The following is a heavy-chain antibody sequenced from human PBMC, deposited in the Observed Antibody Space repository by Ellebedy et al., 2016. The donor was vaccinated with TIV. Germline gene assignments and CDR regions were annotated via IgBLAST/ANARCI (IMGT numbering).Heavy chain of an antibody. J-gene: IGHJ3*02. Sequence: GESLKISCAGSGFTFSNYAMTWVRQAPGKGLEWVSVVSASGRATFYANSVKGRFTISRDNSKDTLDLQMNSLRIEDAAVYYWARDPVGVGPAFDIWGQGTMVTVSS. CDR3: ARDPVGVGPAFDI. V-gene: IGHV3-23*01. CDR2: VSASGRAT. CDR1: GFTFSNYA. D-gene: IGHD4-23*01.